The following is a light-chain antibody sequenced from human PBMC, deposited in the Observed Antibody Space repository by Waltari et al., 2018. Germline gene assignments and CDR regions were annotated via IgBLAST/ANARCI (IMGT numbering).Light chain of an antibody. J-gene: IGKJ1*01. CDR1: QSVSRY. CDR3: QQYNNWPPWT. V-gene: IGKV3-11*01. CDR2: DTF. Sequence: EIVLTQSPVTLSLSPGERATLSCRASQSVSRYLAWYQQKPGQAPRLLIYDTFSRASGIPARFSGSGSGTDFTLTISSLQPEDFAIYYCQQYNNWPPWTFGQGTKVEVK.